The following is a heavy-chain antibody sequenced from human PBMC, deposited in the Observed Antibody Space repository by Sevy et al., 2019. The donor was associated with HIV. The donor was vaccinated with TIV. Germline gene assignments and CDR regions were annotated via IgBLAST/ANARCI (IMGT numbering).Heavy chain of an antibody. CDR2: TYYKSKWYN. V-gene: IGHV6-1*01. CDR3: ARESRWFFFHFDY. Sequence: SETLSITCAISGDSVSTYSAAWNWIRQSPSRGLEWLGRTYYKSKWYNDYALSVKSRISINPDTPKNQISLQLNSVTPEDMAVYYCARESRWFFFHFDYWGQGTLVTVSS. D-gene: IGHD3-10*01. J-gene: IGHJ4*02. CDR1: GDSVSTYSAA.